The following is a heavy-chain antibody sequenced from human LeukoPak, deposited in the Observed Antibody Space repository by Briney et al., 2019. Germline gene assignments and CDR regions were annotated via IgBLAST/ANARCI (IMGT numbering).Heavy chain of an antibody. CDR2: IYPDDSDA. Sequence: GESLKISCKASGYSSTNYWIGWVRQMPGKGLEWMGIIYPDDSDARHSPSFQGQVTISADKSISTAYLQWSSLKASDTAMYFCARPDSSSWHFDYWGQGTLVTVSS. CDR1: GYSSTNYW. CDR3: ARPDSSSWHFDY. J-gene: IGHJ4*02. D-gene: IGHD6-13*01. V-gene: IGHV5-51*01.